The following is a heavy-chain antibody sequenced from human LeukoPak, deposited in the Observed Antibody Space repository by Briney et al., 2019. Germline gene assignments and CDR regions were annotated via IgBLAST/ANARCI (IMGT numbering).Heavy chain of an antibody. CDR2: ISYDGSNK. D-gene: IGHD5-24*01. V-gene: IGHV3-30*01. CDR1: GFTFSSYD. CDR3: ARVLERWRQASPVDY. J-gene: IGHJ4*02. Sequence: GGSLRLSCAASGFTFSSYDMHWVRQAPGKGLEWVAVISYDGSNKYYADSVKGRFTISRDNSKNSLYLQMNSLIADDTAVYYCARVLERWRQASPVDYSGQGRLVTVSS.